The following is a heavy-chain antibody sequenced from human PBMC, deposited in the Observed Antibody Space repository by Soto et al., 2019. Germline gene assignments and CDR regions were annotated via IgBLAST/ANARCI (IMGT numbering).Heavy chain of an antibody. V-gene: IGHV3-13*05. CDR2: ISAAGDP. J-gene: IGHJ6*02. CDR3: ARTDRDFYGLDV. CDR1: GFTFRNYD. Sequence: EVQLVESGGGLVQPGGSLRLSCEASGFTFRNYDMHWFRQGTGKGLEWVSGISAAGDPDYADSVEGRFTMARENAQHSFFLQRNSLRVGDTAVYYCARTDRDFYGLDVWGQGTTVIVSS.